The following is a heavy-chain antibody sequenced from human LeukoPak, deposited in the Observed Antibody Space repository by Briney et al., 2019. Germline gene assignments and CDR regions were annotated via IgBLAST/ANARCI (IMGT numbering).Heavy chain of an antibody. V-gene: IGHV1-3*01. CDR2: INAGNGNT. CDR3: ARDLSGYYEPGDY. D-gene: IGHD5-12*01. Sequence: ASVKVSCKASGYTFTSYAMHWVRQAPGQRLEWMGWINAGNGNTKYSQKFQGRVTITRDTSASTAYMELSSLRSEDTAVYYCARDLSGYYEPGDYWGQGTLVTVSS. J-gene: IGHJ4*02. CDR1: GYTFTSYA.